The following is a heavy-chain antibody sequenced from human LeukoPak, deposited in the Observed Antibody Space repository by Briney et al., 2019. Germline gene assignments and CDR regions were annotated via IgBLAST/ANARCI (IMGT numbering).Heavy chain of an antibody. CDR2: FDPEDGET. Sequence: ASVKVSCKVSGYTLTELSMHWVRQAPGKGLEWMGGFDPEDGETIYAQKFQGRVTMTEDTSTDTAYMELSSLRSEDTAVCYCATDLGYCSSTSCYSIGWGQGTLVTVSS. V-gene: IGHV1-24*01. CDR1: GYTLTELS. J-gene: IGHJ4*02. D-gene: IGHD2-2*01. CDR3: ATDLGYCSSTSCYSIG.